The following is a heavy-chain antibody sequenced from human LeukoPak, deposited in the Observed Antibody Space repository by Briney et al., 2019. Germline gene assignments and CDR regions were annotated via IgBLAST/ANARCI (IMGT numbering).Heavy chain of an antibody. CDR2: ISGSGGST. CDR1: GFTFSSYA. CDR3: AKDLGYSSGWYEDY. J-gene: IGHJ4*02. V-gene: IGHV3-23*01. Sequence: GGSLRLSCAASGFTFSSYAMSWVRQAPGKGLEWVSAISGSGGSTYYADSVKGRFTTSRDNSKNTLYLQMNSLRAEDTAVYYCAKDLGYSSGWYEDYWGQGTLVTVSS. D-gene: IGHD6-19*01.